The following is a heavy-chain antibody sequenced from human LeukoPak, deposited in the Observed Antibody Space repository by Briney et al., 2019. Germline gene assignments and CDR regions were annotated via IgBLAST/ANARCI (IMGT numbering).Heavy chain of an antibody. D-gene: IGHD3-3*01. CDR2: IYYSGST. CDR3: ARADRFWSGSYYFDY. CDR1: GGSISSYY. V-gene: IGHV4-59*01. J-gene: IGHJ4*02. Sequence: KSSETLSLTCTVSGGSISSYYWSWIRQPPGKGLEWIGYIYYSGSTNYNPSLKSRVTISVDTSKNQFSLKLSSVTAADTAVYYCARADRFWSGSYYFDYWGQGTLVTVSS.